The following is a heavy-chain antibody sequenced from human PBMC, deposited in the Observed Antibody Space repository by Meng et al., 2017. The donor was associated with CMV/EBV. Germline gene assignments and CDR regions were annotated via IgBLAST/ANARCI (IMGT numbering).Heavy chain of an antibody. J-gene: IGHJ4*02. CDR1: GFTFSSYA. V-gene: IGHV3-43D*03. CDR3: ATQQLVHRDY. CDR2: ISWDGGST. D-gene: IGHD6-13*01. Sequence: GESLKISCAASGFTFSSYAMSWVRQAPGKGLEWVSLISWDGGSTYYADSVKGRFTISRDNSKNSLYLQMNSLRAEDTALYYCATQQLVHRDYWGQGTLVTVSS.